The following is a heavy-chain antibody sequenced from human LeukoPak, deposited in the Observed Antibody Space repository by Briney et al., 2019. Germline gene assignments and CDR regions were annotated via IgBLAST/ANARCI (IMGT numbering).Heavy chain of an antibody. J-gene: IGHJ4*02. V-gene: IGHV1-69*05. CDR3: AREGRVKYYTSGSSDS. Sequence: SVQVSCKASGGTFARYAISWVREAPGQGLEWMGGIIPIFGTANYAQKSQGRVTITTDTATSTAYMELSSLRSEDTAVYYCAREGRVKYYTSGSSDSWGQGTLVTVS. CDR2: IIPIFGTA. D-gene: IGHD3-10*01. CDR1: GGTFARYA.